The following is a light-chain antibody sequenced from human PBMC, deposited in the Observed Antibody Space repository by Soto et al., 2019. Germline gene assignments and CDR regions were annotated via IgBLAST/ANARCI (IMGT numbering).Light chain of an antibody. CDR2: RNG. J-gene: IGLJ1*01. CDR3: ATWDDRLRAYV. Sequence: QSVLTQSPSASGTPGQRVTISCSGSSSNIGTYYVDWYQQLPGTAPKLLIHRNGQRPSGVPDRLSGSKSGTSASLAISGLRSEDEADYYCATWDDRLRAYVIGAGTKVTVL. V-gene: IGLV1-47*01. CDR1: SSNIGTYY.